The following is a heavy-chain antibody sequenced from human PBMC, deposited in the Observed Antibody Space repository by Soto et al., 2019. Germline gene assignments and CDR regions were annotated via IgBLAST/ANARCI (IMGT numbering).Heavy chain of an antibody. D-gene: IGHD3-10*01. CDR3: AREDGSGRYRYYAMDV. CDR1: GGTFSSYT. V-gene: IGHV1-69*12. J-gene: IGHJ6*02. Sequence: QVQLVQSGAEVKKPGSSVKVSCKASGGTFSSYTITWVRQAPGQGLEWMGGIIPIFGTANYAQKLQGRVTITADDTTSTADMELSSLRSKDTAVYYCAREDGSGRYRYYAMDVWGQGPTVTVSS. CDR2: IIPIFGTA.